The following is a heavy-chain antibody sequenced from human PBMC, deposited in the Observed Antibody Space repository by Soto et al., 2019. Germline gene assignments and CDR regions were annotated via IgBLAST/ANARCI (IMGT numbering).Heavy chain of an antibody. CDR3: ARGHYDFWSGYSRGGIDY. Sequence: PSETLSLTCAVYGGSFSGYYWSWIRQPPGKGLEWIGEINHSGSTNYNPSLKSRVTISVDTSKNQFSLKLSSVTAADTAVYYCARGHYDFWSGYSRGGIDYWGQGTLVTVSS. CDR1: GGSFSGYY. J-gene: IGHJ4*02. CDR2: INHSGST. V-gene: IGHV4-34*01. D-gene: IGHD3-3*01.